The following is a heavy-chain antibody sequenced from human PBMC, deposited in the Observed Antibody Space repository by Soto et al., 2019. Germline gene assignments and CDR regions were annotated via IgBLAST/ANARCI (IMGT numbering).Heavy chain of an antibody. V-gene: IGHV1-2*02. CDR1: GYTFTVYY. CDR2: INPQTGGT. CDR3: ARERYQVISDGMDV. D-gene: IGHD2-2*01. Sequence: ASVKVSCKASGYTFTVYYTHWVREAPGQGLEWMGWINPQTGGTSYAQKFQGRVTLSRDTSINTAYLELSRLRFDDAAVYFCARERYQVISDGMDVWGQGTTVTVSS. J-gene: IGHJ6*02.